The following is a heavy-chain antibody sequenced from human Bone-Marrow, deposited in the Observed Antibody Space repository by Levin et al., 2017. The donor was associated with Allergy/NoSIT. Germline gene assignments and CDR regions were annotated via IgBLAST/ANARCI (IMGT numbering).Heavy chain of an antibody. V-gene: IGHV3-9*01. CDR2: IDNNSDVI. CDR3: AKDRGLSFGDRGGMDV. D-gene: IGHD3-10*01. Sequence: GGSLRLSCRGSGFSFDDYAMHWVRQPPGKGLEWVSGIDNNSDVIGYADSVKGRFTISRDNAKNTLYLQMISPRPEDTALYYCAKDRGLSFGDRGGMDVWGQGTTVTVSS. J-gene: IGHJ6*02. CDR1: GFSFDDYA.